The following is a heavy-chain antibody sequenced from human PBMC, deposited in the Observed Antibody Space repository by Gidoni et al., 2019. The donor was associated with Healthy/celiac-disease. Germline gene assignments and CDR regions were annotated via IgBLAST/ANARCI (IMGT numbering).Heavy chain of an antibody. D-gene: IGHD3-22*01. Sequence: QVQRGGYGGGVVQPGRSLRLSCAALGLTFSSYGMHWVRQAPGKGLGWVAVIWYDGSNKYYSDYVKGRFTISRDNSTNTLYLQMNSLIAEDTAVYYCARDYYDSSGTFDAAFDIWGQGTMVTVSS. CDR2: IWYDGSNK. CDR1: GLTFSSYG. V-gene: IGHV3-33*01. CDR3: ARDYYDSSGTFDAAFDI. J-gene: IGHJ3*02.